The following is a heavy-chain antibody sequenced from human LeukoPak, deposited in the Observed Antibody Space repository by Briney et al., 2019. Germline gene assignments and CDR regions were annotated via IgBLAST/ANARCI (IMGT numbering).Heavy chain of an antibody. J-gene: IGHJ4*02. Sequence: ASVKVSCKASGYTFTSYGISWVRQAPGQGLEWMGWISAYNGNTNYAQKLQGRVTMTRDTSISTAYMELSRLRSDDTAVYYCARGGSSGWYRGPFDYWGQGTLVTVSS. CDR1: GYTFTSYG. V-gene: IGHV1-18*01. CDR3: ARGGSSGWYRGPFDY. CDR2: ISAYNGNT. D-gene: IGHD6-19*01.